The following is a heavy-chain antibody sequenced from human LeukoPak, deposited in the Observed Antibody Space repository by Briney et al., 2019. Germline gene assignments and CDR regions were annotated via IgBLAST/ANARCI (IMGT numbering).Heavy chain of an antibody. CDR2: IRSKANSYAT. Sequence: GGSLRLSCAGSGFTFSGSAMHWVRQASGKGLEWVGRIRSKANSYATAYAASVRGRFTISRDDSKNTAYLQMNSLKTEDTAVYYCTCVWSEMASPWDDYWGQGTLVTVSS. J-gene: IGHJ4*02. V-gene: IGHV3-73*01. D-gene: IGHD5-24*01. CDR1: GFTFSGSA. CDR3: TCVWSEMASPWDDY.